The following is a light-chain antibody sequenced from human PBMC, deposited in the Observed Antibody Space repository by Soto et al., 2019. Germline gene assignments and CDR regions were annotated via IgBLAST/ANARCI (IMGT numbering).Light chain of an antibody. V-gene: IGKV3-15*01. J-gene: IGKJ2*01. CDR2: SAS. CDR1: QSISSE. CDR3: QQGHNWPLT. Sequence: EIVMTQSPATLSASPGERVTITCRASQSISSELAWYQQKPGQPPRLLIYSASTRATGVPARFTGSASGSEFTLTISGLQSEDFAVYYCQQGHNWPLTFGQGTRLEI.